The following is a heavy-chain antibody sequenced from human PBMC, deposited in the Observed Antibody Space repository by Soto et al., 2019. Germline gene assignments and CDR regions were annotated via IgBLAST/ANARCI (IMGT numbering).Heavy chain of an antibody. D-gene: IGHD2-15*01. CDR2: IYYSGST. CDR1: GGSISSSSYY. V-gene: IGHV4-39*01. CDR3: ARGRGYCSGGSCYIEFDP. J-gene: IGHJ5*02. Sequence: NPSETLSLTCTVSGGSISSSSYYWGWIRQPPGKGLEWIGSIYYSGSTYYNPSLKSRVTISVDTSKNQFSLKLSSVTAADTAVYYCARGRGYCSGGSCYIEFDPWGQGTLVTVSS.